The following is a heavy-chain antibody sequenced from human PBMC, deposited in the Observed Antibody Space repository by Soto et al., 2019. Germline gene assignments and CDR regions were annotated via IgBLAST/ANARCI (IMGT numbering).Heavy chain of an antibody. J-gene: IGHJ4*02. CDR2: ISYDGSNK. Sequence: PGGSLRLSCAASGFTFSSYGMHWVRQAPGKGLEWVAVISYDGSNKYYADSVKGRFTISRDNSKNTLYLQMNSLRAEDTAVYYCAKEEARLYFDYWGQGTLVTVSS. D-gene: IGHD6-6*01. CDR1: GFTFSSYG. CDR3: AKEEARLYFDY. V-gene: IGHV3-30*18.